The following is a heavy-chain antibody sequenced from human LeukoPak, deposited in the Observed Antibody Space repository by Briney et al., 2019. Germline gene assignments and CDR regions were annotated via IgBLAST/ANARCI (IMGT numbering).Heavy chain of an antibody. V-gene: IGHV1-18*01. J-gene: IGHJ4*02. CDR3: ARGLLSSSWSPFDY. CDR1: GYTFTSYG. CDR2: ISAYNGNT. D-gene: IGHD6-13*01. Sequence: ASVKVSCKASGYTFTSYGISWVRQAPGQGLEWMGWISAYNGNTNYAQKLRGGVTMTTDTSTSTAYMELRSLRSDDTAVYYCARGLLSSSWSPFDYWGQGTLVTVSS.